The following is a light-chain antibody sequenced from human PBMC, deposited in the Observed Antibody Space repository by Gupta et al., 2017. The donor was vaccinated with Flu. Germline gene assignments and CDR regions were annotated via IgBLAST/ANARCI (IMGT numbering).Light chain of an antibody. CDR1: QSISSY. CDR3: QQSDSNLALT. CDR2: AAS. V-gene: IGKV1-39*01. J-gene: IGKJ4*01. Sequence: SSLSASVGDRVTITCRASQSISSYLNWYQQKPGKAPKLLIYAASSLQSGVPSRFSGSGSGTDFTLTISSRQPEDFATYYCQQSDSNLALTFGGGTKVEIK.